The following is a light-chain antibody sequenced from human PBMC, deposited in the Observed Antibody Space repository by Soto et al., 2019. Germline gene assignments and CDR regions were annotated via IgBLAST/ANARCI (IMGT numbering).Light chain of an antibody. CDR2: AAS. J-gene: IGKJ4*01. V-gene: IGKV1-39*01. CDR1: QSISSY. Sequence: DIQTTQSPSSLSASVGDRVTITCRASQSISSYLNWYQQKPGKAPKLLIYAASSLQSGVPSRFSGSGSGTDFTLTISSLQPEDFATYYCQQSYSTPLTFGGGTK. CDR3: QQSYSTPLT.